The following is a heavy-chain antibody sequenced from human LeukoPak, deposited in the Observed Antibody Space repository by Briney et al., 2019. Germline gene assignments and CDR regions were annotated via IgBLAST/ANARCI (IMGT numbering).Heavy chain of an antibody. J-gene: IGHJ2*01. Sequence: PSEALSLTCTVSGGSISSYYWSWIRQPAGKGLEWIGRIYTSGSTDYNPSLKSRVTMSIDTSKNQFSLKLTSVTAADTAVYYCARGILGQGYFDLWGRDTLVTVSS. D-gene: IGHD3/OR15-3a*01. CDR3: ARGILGQGYFDL. V-gene: IGHV4-4*07. CDR2: IYTSGST. CDR1: GGSISSYY.